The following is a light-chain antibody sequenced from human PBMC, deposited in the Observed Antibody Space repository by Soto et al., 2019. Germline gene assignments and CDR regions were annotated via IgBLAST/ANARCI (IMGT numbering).Light chain of an antibody. J-gene: IGKJ4*01. V-gene: IGKV3-15*01. CDR2: GAS. CDR3: QQYNNWPLT. CDR1: QSVSTY. Sequence: EIVLTQSPATLSLSPGERATLSCRASQSVSTYLAWYQQKFGQAPRLLIHGASTRATGIPARFSGSGSGTEFTLTISSLQSEDFAVYYCQQYNNWPLTFGGGTKVDIK.